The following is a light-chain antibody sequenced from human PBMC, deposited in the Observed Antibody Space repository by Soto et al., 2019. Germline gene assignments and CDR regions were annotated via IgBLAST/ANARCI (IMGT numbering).Light chain of an antibody. CDR1: SSDVGAYNY. V-gene: IGLV2-8*01. CDR2: EVS. J-gene: IGLJ1*01. CDR3: TSYAGTYSFFYV. Sequence: SALTQPPSASGSPGQSVTISCTGTSSDVGAYNYVSWYQQLPGKAPKLIICEVSKRPSGVPDRFSGSKSGNTASLTVSGLQAEDEADYYCTSYAGTYSFFYVFGTGTKVTV.